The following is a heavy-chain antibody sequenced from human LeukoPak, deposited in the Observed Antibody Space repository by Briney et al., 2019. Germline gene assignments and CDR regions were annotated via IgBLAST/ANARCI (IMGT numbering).Heavy chain of an antibody. CDR1: GGSIRSYY. D-gene: IGHD6-19*01. Sequence: SETLSLTYTVSGGSIRSYYWSWIRQPPGKGLEWIGYIAYSGSTNYNPSLKSRVTISVGTSKNQFSLKLSSVTAADTAVYYCARGSSSGWYTSDYWGQGTLVTVSS. CDR2: IAYSGST. J-gene: IGHJ4*02. V-gene: IGHV4-59*01. CDR3: ARGSSSGWYTSDY.